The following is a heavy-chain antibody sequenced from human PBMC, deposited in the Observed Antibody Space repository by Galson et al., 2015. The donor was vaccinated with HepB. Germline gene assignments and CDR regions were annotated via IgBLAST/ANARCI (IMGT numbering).Heavy chain of an antibody. CDR3: ARMNWFRHGWIVHYYFDS. D-gene: IGHD6-19*01. J-gene: IGHJ4*02. CDR2: IRSRAYGGAA. V-gene: IGHV3-49*03. CDR1: GFSLGDSS. Sequence: SLRLSCANSGFSLGDSSVSWFRQAPGKGLEWVAFIRSRAYGGAAEYAASVAGRFTSSRDDSKRFAFLHMRNLRTEDTAEYYCARMNWFRHGWIVHYYFDSWGQGTLVTVSS.